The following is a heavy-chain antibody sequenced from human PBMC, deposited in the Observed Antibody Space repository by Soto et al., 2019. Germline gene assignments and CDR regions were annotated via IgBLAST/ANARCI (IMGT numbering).Heavy chain of an antibody. J-gene: IGHJ5*02. CDR2: MNPDSGNT. D-gene: IGHD3-16*01. V-gene: IGHV1-8*01. Sequence: QVQLVQSGAEVKKPGASVKVSCKASGYTFTNYDIHWVRQATGQGLEWMGWMNPDSGNTGQSKQFQGRVTMTRDTSISTAYMEMRSLRFEETAVYYCARGRFRRTWFDPWGQGTLVTVSS. CDR1: GYTFTNYD. CDR3: ARGRFRRTWFDP.